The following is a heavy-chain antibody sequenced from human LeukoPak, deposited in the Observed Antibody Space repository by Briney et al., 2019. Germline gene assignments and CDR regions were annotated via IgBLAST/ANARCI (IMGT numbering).Heavy chain of an antibody. CDR2: INHSGST. CDR3: ARGYSYGGVLDY. D-gene: IGHD5-18*01. Sequence: SETLSLTCTVSGYSISSGYYWSWIRQPPGKGLEWIGEINHSGSTNYNPSLKSRVTISVDTSKNQFSLKLSSVTAADTAVYYCARGYSYGGVLDYWGQGTLVTVSS. J-gene: IGHJ4*02. V-gene: IGHV4-38-2*02. CDR1: GYSISSGYY.